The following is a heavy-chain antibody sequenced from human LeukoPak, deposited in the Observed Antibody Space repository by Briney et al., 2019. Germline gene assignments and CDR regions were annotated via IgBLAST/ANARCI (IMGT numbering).Heavy chain of an antibody. CDR1: GGTFSSYA. V-gene: IGHV1-69*04. J-gene: IGHJ6*02. Sequence: ASVKVSCKASGGTFSSYAMNWVRQAPGQGLEWVGRIIPLLGITNHAQKLQGRVTVTADTSTNTAYMELSSLRSEDTAVYYCARGSFMVRGVIITHHYGMDVWGQGTTVTVSS. CDR3: ARGSFMVRGVIITHHYGMDV. CDR2: IIPLLGIT. D-gene: IGHD3-10*01.